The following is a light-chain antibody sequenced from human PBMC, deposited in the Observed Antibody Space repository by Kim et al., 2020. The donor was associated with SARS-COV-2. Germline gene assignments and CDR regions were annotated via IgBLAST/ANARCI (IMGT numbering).Light chain of an antibody. J-gene: IGLJ1*01. CDR1: SSDIGGYNF. Sequence: GQSVTISCTGTSSDIGGYNFVSWYQQHPGKAPKLIIYEVSKRPSGVPDRFSGSKSGNTASLTVSGLQAEDEADYYCSSYAGTTYYAFGSGTKVTVL. CDR2: EVS. CDR3: SSYAGTTYYA. V-gene: IGLV2-8*01.